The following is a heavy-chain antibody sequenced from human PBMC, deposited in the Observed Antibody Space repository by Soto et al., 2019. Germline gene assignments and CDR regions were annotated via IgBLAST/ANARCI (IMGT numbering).Heavy chain of an antibody. CDR2: IIPILGIA. D-gene: IGHD4-4*01. CDR1: GGTFSSYT. V-gene: IGHV1-69*02. Sequence: GASVKVSCKASGGTFSSYTISWVRQAPGQGLEWMGRIIPILGIANYAQKFQGRVTITADKSTSTAYMELSSLRSEDTAVYYCARGGWLQQHIDYWGQGTLVTVSS. J-gene: IGHJ4*02. CDR3: ARGGWLQQHIDY.